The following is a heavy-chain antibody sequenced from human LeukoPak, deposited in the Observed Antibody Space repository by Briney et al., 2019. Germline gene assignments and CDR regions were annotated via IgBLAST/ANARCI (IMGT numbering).Heavy chain of an antibody. CDR3: ARDVGKDTITTEIAY. Sequence: QPGRSLRLSCAASGFTFSSYSMSWVRQAPGKGLEWVAVISSDGESKNHADSVKGRFTISRDKSTLFLDMNDLRAEDTALYYCARDVGKDTITTEIAYWGQGTLVTVSS. V-gene: IGHV3-30*04. J-gene: IGHJ4*02. CDR2: ISSDGESK. D-gene: IGHD4-11*01. CDR1: GFTFSSYS.